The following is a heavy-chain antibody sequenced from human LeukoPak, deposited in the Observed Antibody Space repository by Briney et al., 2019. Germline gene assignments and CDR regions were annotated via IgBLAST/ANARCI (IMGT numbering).Heavy chain of an antibody. Sequence: GESLKISCKGSGYSFTSYWIGWVRQMPGKGLEWMAIIYPGDSDTRYSPSFQGQVTISADKSISTAYLQWSSLKASDTAIYYCARQGVPGLLYFDSWGQGTLATVSS. V-gene: IGHV5-51*01. J-gene: IGHJ4*02. CDR3: ARQGVPGLLYFDS. D-gene: IGHD2/OR15-2a*01. CDR1: GYSFTSYW. CDR2: IYPGDSDT.